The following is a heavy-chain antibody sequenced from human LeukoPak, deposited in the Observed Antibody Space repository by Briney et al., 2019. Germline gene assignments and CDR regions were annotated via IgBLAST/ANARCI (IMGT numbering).Heavy chain of an antibody. CDR1: GYTFTSYD. V-gene: IGHV1-8*01. Sequence: ASVKVPCKASGYTFTSYDINWVRQATGQGLEWMGWMNPNSGNTGYAQKFQGRVTMTRYTSISTAYMELSSLRSEDTAVYYCARRRRMRNWFDPWGQGTLVTVSS. J-gene: IGHJ5*02. D-gene: IGHD1-1*01. CDR2: MNPNSGNT. CDR3: ARRRRMRNWFDP.